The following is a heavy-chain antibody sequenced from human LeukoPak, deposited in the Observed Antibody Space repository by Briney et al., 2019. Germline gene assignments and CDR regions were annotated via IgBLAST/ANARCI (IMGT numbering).Heavy chain of an antibody. Sequence: GRSLRLSCAASGFTFDDYAMHWVRQAPGKGLEWVSGISWNSGSIGYADSVKGRFTISRDNAKNSLYLQMNSLRAEDTALYYCAKDLGQYNWNDDAFDIWGQGTMVAVSS. J-gene: IGHJ3*02. CDR2: ISWNSGSI. V-gene: IGHV3-9*01. CDR1: GFTFDDYA. D-gene: IGHD1-1*01. CDR3: AKDLGQYNWNDDAFDI.